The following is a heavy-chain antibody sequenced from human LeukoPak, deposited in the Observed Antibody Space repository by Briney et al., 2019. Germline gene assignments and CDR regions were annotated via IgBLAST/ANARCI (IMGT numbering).Heavy chain of an antibody. Sequence: GGSLRLSCAASGFTFSSYSMNWVRQAPGKGLEWVSSISSSSTSIYYADSVKGRFTISRDNAKNSLYLQVNGLGAEDTAVYYCARDSKLYCSSTSCYMDVWGKGTTVTLSS. CDR1: GFTFSSYS. D-gene: IGHD2-2*01. J-gene: IGHJ6*04. CDR2: ISSSSTSI. CDR3: ARDSKLYCSSTSCYMDV. V-gene: IGHV3-21*01.